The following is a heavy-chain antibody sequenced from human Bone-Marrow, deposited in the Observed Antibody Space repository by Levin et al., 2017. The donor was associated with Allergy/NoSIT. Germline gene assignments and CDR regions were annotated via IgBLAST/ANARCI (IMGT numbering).Heavy chain of an antibody. CDR3: AKALYSSSWQSAEDFRL. V-gene: IGHV3-30*18. D-gene: IGHD6-13*01. Sequence: GGSLRLSCAASGFSFSSYGMNWVRQAPGKGLEWVAVISDVGNNEYYADSVKGRFTISRDNFKNTLYLQINSLRVEDTAVYYCAKALYSSSWQSAEDFRLWGQGALVTVSS. CDR1: GFSFSSYG. J-gene: IGHJ1*01. CDR2: ISDVGNNE.